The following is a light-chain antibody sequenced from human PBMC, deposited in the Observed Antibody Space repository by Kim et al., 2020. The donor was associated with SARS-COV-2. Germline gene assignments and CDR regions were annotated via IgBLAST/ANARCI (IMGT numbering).Light chain of an antibody. V-gene: IGKV3-20*01. Sequence: EIVLTQSPGTLSLSPGESATLSCRASKSVSSSSFAWYQQTPGQAPRLLIYGSSSRATGIPDRFSGSGSGTDFTLSISRLEPEDFAVYYCHQYGSSPLTFGGGTKVDIK. CDR2: GSS. CDR1: KSVSSSS. CDR3: HQYGSSPLT. J-gene: IGKJ4*01.